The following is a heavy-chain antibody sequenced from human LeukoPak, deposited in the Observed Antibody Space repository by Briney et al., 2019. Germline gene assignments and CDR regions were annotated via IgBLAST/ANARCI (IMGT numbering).Heavy chain of an antibody. CDR1: GFTFSSYS. Sequence: GGSLRLSCAASGFTFSSYSMNWVRQAPGKGLEWVSSISSSSSYIYYADSVRGRFTISRDNAKNSLYLQMNSLRAEDTAAYYCARVAAAGQNYYYGMDVWGQGTTVTVSS. CDR2: ISSSSSYI. J-gene: IGHJ6*02. D-gene: IGHD6-13*01. V-gene: IGHV3-21*01. CDR3: ARVAAAGQNYYYGMDV.